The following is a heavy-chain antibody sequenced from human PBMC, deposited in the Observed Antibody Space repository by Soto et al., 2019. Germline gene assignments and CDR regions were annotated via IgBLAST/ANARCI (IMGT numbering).Heavy chain of an antibody. J-gene: IGHJ6*04. Sequence: GASVKVSCKASGHTSTNFDINWVRQATGQELEWMGWMNPNSGNTDYARNFQGRVTMTRDTSRSTAYMELASLTSEDTAIYYCARGLYVYQHPPLYHQAVWGTGTTVTVSS. V-gene: IGHV1-8*01. CDR3: ARGLYVYQHPPLYHQAV. CDR2: MNPNSGNT. CDR1: GHTSTNFD. D-gene: IGHD2-8*01.